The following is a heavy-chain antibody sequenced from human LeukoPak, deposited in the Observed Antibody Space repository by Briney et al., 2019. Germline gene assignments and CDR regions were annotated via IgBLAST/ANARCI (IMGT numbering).Heavy chain of an antibody. CDR1: GYTFTGYY. CDR3: ARDLAWDPSGGAFDI. CDR2: INPNSGGT. V-gene: IGHV1-2*02. J-gene: IGHJ3*02. D-gene: IGHD1-26*01. Sequence: GASVKVSCKASGYTFTGYYMHWVRQAPGQGLEWMGWINPNSGGTNYAQKFQGRVTMTRDTSISTAYMELSRLRSDDTAVYYCARDLAWDPSGGAFDIWGQGTMVTVSS.